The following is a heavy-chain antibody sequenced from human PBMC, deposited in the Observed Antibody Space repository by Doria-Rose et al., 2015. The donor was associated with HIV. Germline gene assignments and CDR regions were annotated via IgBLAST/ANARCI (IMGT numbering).Heavy chain of an antibody. D-gene: IGHD6-13*01. CDR2: IFSDDER. Sequence: QITLKESGPALVKPTETLTLTCTVSGVSLSSPGMGVSWIRQPPGKALEWLANIFSDDERYYKTYLKSRLTIYRGTSKSQVVLTMTDMDPVDTATYYCARIKSSRWYHKYYFDFWGQGTLVIVSA. V-gene: IGHV2-26*01. J-gene: IGHJ4*02. CDR1: GVSLSSPGMG. CDR3: ARIKSSRWYHKYYFDF.